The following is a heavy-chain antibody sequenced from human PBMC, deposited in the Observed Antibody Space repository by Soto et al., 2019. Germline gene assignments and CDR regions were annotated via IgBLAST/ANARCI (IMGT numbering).Heavy chain of an antibody. J-gene: IGHJ5*02. Sequence: QITLKESGPTLLKPTQTLTLTCTFSGFSLSTSGVGVGWIRQPPGKALEWLALMYCDDDKRYSPSLKSRLTNTKDTCKNQVVLTMTNRDSVDTATYYCAHSKDLLWFGDVSAQSNWFDAWGQGTLVTVSS. V-gene: IGHV2-5*02. CDR3: AHSKDLLWFGDVSAQSNWFDA. CDR1: GFSLSTSGVG. D-gene: IGHD3-10*01. CDR2: MYCDDDK.